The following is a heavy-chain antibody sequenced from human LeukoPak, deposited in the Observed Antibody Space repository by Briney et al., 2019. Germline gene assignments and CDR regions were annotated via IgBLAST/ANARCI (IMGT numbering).Heavy chain of an antibody. J-gene: IGHJ4*02. CDR2: INPNSGGT. CDR3: ARATMIVVVEPSHFDY. CDR1: GYTFTGYY. D-gene: IGHD3-22*01. Sequence: GASVKVSCKASGYTFTGYYMHWVRQAPGQGLEWMGWINPNSGGTNYAQKFQGRVTMTRDTSISTAYMELSRLRSDDTAVYYCARATMIVVVEPSHFDYWGQGTLVTVSS. V-gene: IGHV1-2*02.